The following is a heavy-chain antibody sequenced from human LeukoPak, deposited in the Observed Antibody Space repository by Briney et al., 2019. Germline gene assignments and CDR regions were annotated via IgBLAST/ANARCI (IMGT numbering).Heavy chain of an antibody. Sequence: SETLSLTCTVSGGSISSYSWSWIRQPPGKGLEWIGYIYHSGSTYYNPSLKSRVTISVDRSKNQFSLKLSSVTAADTAVYYCARVVAGLHHFDYWGQGTLVTVSS. D-gene: IGHD6-19*01. CDR3: ARVVAGLHHFDY. CDR1: GGSISSYS. V-gene: IGHV4-30-2*01. CDR2: IYHSGST. J-gene: IGHJ4*02.